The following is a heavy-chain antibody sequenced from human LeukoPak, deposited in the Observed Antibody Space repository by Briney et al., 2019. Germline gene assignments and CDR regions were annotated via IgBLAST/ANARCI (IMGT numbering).Heavy chain of an antibody. Sequence: GGSLRLSCAASGFTVSSNYMSWVRQAPGQGLEWVSVIYSGGSTYYADSVKGRFTVSRDNSKDTLYLQMNSLRAEDTAVYYCAKGYLNMDVWAKGTTVTLSS. D-gene: IGHD2-2*02. V-gene: IGHV3-53*01. CDR1: GFTVSSNY. J-gene: IGHJ6*03. CDR3: AKGYLNMDV. CDR2: IYSGGST.